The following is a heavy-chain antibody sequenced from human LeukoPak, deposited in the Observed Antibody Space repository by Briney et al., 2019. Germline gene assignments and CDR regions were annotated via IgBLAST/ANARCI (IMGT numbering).Heavy chain of an antibody. J-gene: IGHJ4*02. CDR3: IADVPTLDTQLDY. CDR1: GFTFTYAW. V-gene: IGHV3-15*01. Sequence: PGGSLRLSCEASGFTFTYAWMNWVRQAPGKGPEWVGHIISGGTTDYAAPVKGRFTISREKSKNTVYLQMNSLNMEDTAMYYCIADVPTLDTQLDYWGQGTLVTVSS. D-gene: IGHD4-23*01. CDR2: IISGGTT.